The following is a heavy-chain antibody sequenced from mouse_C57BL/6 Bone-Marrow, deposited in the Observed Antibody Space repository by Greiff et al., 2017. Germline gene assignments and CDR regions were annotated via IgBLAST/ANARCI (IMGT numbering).Heavy chain of an antibody. CDR3: ARSIGLGALDY. V-gene: IGHV1-69*01. J-gene: IGHJ4*01. Sequence: QVQLQQPGAELVMPGASVKLSCKASGYTFTSYWMHWVKQRPGQGLEWIGDIDPANSHPKSNQQFKGKSTLTVDKSSSPAYMQLSSLTSEDSAVYYCARSIGLGALDYWGRGTSVTVSS. CDR1: GYTFTSYW. CDR2: IDPANSHP.